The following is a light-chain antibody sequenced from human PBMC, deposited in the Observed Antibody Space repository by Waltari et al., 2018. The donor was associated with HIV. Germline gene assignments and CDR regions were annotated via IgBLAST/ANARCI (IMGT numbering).Light chain of an antibody. CDR1: QRILYSSNNKND. V-gene: IGKV4-1*01. CDR2: WAS. J-gene: IGKJ2*01. CDR3: QQYYSTPRT. Sequence: IVLSQSPASLPLSLAVTATPYCKSSQRILYSSNNKNDLAWYQQKPGQPPKVLIYWASTRESGVPDRFSGSGSGTDFTLTISSLQAEDVAVYYCQQYYSTPRTFGQGTKLEIK.